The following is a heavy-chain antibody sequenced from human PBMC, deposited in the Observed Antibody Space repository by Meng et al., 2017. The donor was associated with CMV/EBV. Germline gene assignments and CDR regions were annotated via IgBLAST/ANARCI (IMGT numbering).Heavy chain of an antibody. CDR1: GGSFSGYY. V-gene: IGHV4-34*01. CDR2: INHSGST. CDR3: ARVWDSGWDY. Sequence: QVRLQQWGAGLLKPSETLSLTCAFYGGSFSGYYWSWIRQPPGKGLEWIGEINHSGSTNYSPSLKSRVTISVDTSKNQFSLKLSSVTAADTAVYYCARVWDSGWDYWGQGTLVTVSS. J-gene: IGHJ4*02. D-gene: IGHD3-22*01.